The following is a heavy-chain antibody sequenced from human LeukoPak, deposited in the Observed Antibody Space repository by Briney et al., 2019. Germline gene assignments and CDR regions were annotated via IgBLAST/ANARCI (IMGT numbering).Heavy chain of an antibody. CDR3: AKDSNSGWYEPRLDY. Sequence: GGSLRLSCAASGFTFSSYAMSWVRQAPGKGLEWVSAISGSGGSTYYADSVKGRFTISRDNSKNTLYLQMNSLRAEDTAVYYCAKDSNSGWYEPRLDYWGQGTLVTVSS. CDR1: GFTFSSYA. CDR2: ISGSGGST. J-gene: IGHJ4*02. V-gene: IGHV3-23*01. D-gene: IGHD6-19*01.